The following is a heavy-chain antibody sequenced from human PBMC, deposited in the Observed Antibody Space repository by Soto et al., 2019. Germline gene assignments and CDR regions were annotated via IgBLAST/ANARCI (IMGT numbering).Heavy chain of an antibody. D-gene: IGHD3-10*01. V-gene: IGHV1-18*01. CDR3: AREEVRVVITTYYYGMDV. J-gene: IGHJ6*02. CDR1: GYTFTSYG. Sequence: GASVKVSCKASGYTFTSYGISWVRQAPGQGLEWMGWISAYNGNTNYAQKLQGRVTMTTDTSTSTAYVELRSLRSDDTAVYYCAREEVRVVITTYYYGMDVWGQGTTVTVSS. CDR2: ISAYNGNT.